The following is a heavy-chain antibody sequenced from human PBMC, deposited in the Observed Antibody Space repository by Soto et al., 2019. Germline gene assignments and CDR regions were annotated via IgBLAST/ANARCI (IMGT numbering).Heavy chain of an antibody. V-gene: IGHV1-69*12. D-gene: IGHD6-19*01. CDR3: AQTLGLAVSGPGRFDL. J-gene: IGHJ2*01. CDR1: GGTFSRYA. Sequence: QVQLVQSGAEVKKPASSVKVSCKASGGTFSRYAISWVRQAPGQGLEWLGVITPLFGTPNYAQSFQGRLTITADESTSTVYMELRSLRSEDTAVYYCAQTLGLAVSGPGRFDLWGRGTLVTVTS. CDR2: ITPLFGTP.